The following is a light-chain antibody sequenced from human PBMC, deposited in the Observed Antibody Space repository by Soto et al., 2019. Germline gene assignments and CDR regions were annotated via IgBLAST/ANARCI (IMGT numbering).Light chain of an antibody. V-gene: IGKV3-20*01. CDR2: GAS. J-gene: IGKJ1*01. CDR1: QSVSSNY. CDR3: QRCGTSPPA. Sequence: EIVLTQSPGTLSLSPGERATLSCRASQSVSSNYLAWYQQKPGQAPRLLIYGASSRATGVPDRFSGSGSGTDFTLTISRREPEDFAVYSCQRCGTSPPAFGQGTRV.